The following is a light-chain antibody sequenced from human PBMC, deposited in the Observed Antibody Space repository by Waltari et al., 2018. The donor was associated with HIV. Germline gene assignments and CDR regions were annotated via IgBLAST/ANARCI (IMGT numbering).Light chain of an antibody. J-gene: IGKJ4*01. Sequence: DIEMTQSPSSLSASVGDRVTITCKASQDISHSLNCDQKKPGNTQKLLIYDASNVETGVPTMFSGSGSRTDFTYTIRSLQSEDIATYYCQQYDNLPPLFGGGTKVEIK. CDR3: QQYDNLPPL. CDR2: DAS. V-gene: IGKV1-33*01. CDR1: QDISHS.